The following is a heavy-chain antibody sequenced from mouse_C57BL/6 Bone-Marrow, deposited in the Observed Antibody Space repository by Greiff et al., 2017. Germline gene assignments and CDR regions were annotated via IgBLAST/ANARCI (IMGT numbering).Heavy chain of an antibody. Sequence: EVQLQQSGAELVRPGASVKLSCTASGFNIKDYYMHWVKQRPEQGLEWIGRIDPENGDTEYASKFQGKATITADTSSNTAYLQLSSLTSEDTAVYYCTTYYGSSYWYFDVWGTGTTVTVSS. CDR3: TTYYGSSYWYFDV. D-gene: IGHD1-1*01. V-gene: IGHV14-1*01. J-gene: IGHJ1*03. CDR2: IDPENGDT. CDR1: GFNIKDYY.